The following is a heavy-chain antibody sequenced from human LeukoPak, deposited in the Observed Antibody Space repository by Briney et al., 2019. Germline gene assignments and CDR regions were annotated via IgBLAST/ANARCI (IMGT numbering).Heavy chain of an antibody. J-gene: IGHJ6*02. CDR3: ARFXEXCSXTSCYYYYSMDV. D-gene: IGHD2-2*01. V-gene: IGHV4-59*01. CDR1: GGSISSYY. CDR2: IYYSGST. Sequence: SETLSLTCTVSGGSISSYYWSWIRQPPGKGLEWIGYIYYSGSTNYNLSLKSRVTISVDTSKNQFSLKLSSVTAADTAVYYCARFXEXCSXTSCYYYYSMDVWGQGTTVTVSS.